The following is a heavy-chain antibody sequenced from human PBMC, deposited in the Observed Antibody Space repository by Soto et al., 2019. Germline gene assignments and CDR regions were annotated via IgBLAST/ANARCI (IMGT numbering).Heavy chain of an antibody. Sequence: SETLSLTCTVSGGSISSSSYYWGWIRQPPGKGLEWIGSIYYSGSTYYNPSLKSRVTISVDTSKNQFSLKLSSVTAADTAVYYCARVGEQLGFDYWGQGTLVTVSS. CDR3: ARVGEQLGFDY. CDR2: IYYSGST. J-gene: IGHJ4*02. CDR1: GGSISSSSYY. D-gene: IGHD6-6*01. V-gene: IGHV4-39*07.